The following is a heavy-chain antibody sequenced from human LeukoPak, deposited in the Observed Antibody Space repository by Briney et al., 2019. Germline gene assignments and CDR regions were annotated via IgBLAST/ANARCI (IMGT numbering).Heavy chain of an antibody. J-gene: IGHJ4*02. D-gene: IGHD5-12*01. CDR2: ISSSGST. CDR3: AKGYSGYDYPIDYFDY. V-gene: IGHV3-23*01. CDR1: GLTFSSYA. Sequence: GGSLRLSCVASGLTFSSYAMSWVRQAPGKGLEWVSAISSSGSTYYSDSVKGRFTISRDNSKNTLYLHMKSLRAEDTAVYYCAKGYSGYDYPIDYFDYWGQGTLVTVSS.